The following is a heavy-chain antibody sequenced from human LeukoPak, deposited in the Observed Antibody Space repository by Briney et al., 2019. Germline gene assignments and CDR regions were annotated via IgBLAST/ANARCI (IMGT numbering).Heavy chain of an antibody. Sequence: SPSLSLTWAVDAASVSGYSSSWIRQPPRKGLEWIWEINLSVSTTNNTPLKSGVTISVDTSRKHFSLKRSAVTAAETAVYYCARTSTRRAHAFTYWGQGTLVTVSS. CDR2: INLSVST. J-gene: IGHJ4*02. V-gene: IGHV4-34*01. CDR3: ARTSTRRAHAFTY. D-gene: IGHD2-2*01. CDR1: AASVSGYS.